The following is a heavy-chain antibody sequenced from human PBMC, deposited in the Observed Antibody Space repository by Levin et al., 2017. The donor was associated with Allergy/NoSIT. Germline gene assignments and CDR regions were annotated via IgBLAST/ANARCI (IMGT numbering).Heavy chain of an antibody. J-gene: IGHJ4*02. V-gene: IGHV1-69*13. Sequence: SVKVSCKASGGTFSSYAISWVRQAPGQGLEWMGGIIPIFGTANYAQKFQGRVTITADESTSTAYMELSSLRSEDTAVYYCARDKQRYSSGWYHYFDYWGQGTLVTVSS. CDR2: IIPIFGTA. D-gene: IGHD6-19*01. CDR3: ARDKQRYSSGWYHYFDY. CDR1: GGTFSSYA.